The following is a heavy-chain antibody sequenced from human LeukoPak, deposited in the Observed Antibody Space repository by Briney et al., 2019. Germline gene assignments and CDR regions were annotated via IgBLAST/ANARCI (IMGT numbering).Heavy chain of an antibody. CDR2: IKQDGSEK. Sequence: GGSLRLSCAASGLTFSTTWMSWVRQSPGKGLEWVADIKQDGSEKYSVDSVTGRFTISRDNAKNSLDLQMNSMRAEDTAMYYCARRSAGNDYWGQGTLVTVSS. CDR1: GLTFSTTW. J-gene: IGHJ4*02. CDR3: ARRSAGNDY. V-gene: IGHV3-7*01. D-gene: IGHD6-13*01.